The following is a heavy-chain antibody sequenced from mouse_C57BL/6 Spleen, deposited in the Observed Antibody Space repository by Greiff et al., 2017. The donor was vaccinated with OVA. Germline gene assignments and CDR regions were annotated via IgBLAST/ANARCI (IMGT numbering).Heavy chain of an antibody. D-gene: IGHD1-1*01. CDR1: GYTFTDYY. V-gene: IGHV1-26*01. Sequence: VQLQQSGPELVKPGASVKISCKASGYTFTDYYMNWVKQSHGKSLEWIGDINPNNGGTSYNQKFKGKATLTVDKSSSTAYMELRSLTSEDSAVYYCARRDYYGSSYAGFAYWGQGTLVTVSA. CDR3: ARRDYYGSSYAGFAY. J-gene: IGHJ3*01. CDR2: INPNNGGT.